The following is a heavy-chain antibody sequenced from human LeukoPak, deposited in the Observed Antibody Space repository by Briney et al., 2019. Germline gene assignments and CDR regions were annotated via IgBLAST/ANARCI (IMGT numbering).Heavy chain of an antibody. CDR1: GFTFSTYG. CDR2: ISYDGSSK. J-gene: IGHJ4*02. CDR3: LSSSWYLPFDS. V-gene: IGHV3-30*03. Sequence: GGSLRLSCAASGFTFSTYGMHWVRQAPGKGLEWVAVISYDGSSKYYADSVKGRFTISRDNSKNTLYLQMNSLRADDTAVYYCLSSSWYLPFDSWGQGTLVTVSS. D-gene: IGHD6-13*01.